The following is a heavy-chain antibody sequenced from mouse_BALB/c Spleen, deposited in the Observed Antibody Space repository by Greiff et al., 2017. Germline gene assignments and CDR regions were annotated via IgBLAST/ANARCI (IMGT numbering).Heavy chain of an antibody. CDR1: GFNIKDTY. J-gene: IGHJ4*01. V-gene: IGHV14-3*02. CDR2: IDPANGNT. Sequence: EVKLVESGAELVKPGASVKLSCTASGFNIKDTYMHWVKQRPEQGLEWIGRIDPANGNTKYDPKFQGKATITADTSSNTAYLQLSSLTSEDTAVYYCARRVVATRAYAMDYWGQGTSVTVSS. CDR3: ARRVVATRAYAMDY. D-gene: IGHD1-1*01.